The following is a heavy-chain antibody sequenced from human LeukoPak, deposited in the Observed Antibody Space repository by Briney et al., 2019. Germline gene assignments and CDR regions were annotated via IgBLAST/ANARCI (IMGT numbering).Heavy chain of an antibody. Sequence: GGSLRLSCAASGFTFSSSPMNWVRQAAGEGLEWVAGISGGGDTTFYADSVKGRFHMHGDNSKNTLYLQMNSLRDEDTSVYYCAKGGYNSSWYRLDYWAQGTLVTVSS. D-gene: IGHD6-13*01. CDR1: GFTFSSSP. V-gene: IGHV3-23*01. J-gene: IGHJ4*02. CDR2: ISGGGDTT. CDR3: AKGGYNSSWYRLDY.